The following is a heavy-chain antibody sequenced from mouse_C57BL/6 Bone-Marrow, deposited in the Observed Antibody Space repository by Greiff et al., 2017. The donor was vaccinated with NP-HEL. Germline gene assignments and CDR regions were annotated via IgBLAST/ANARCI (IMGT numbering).Heavy chain of an antibody. D-gene: IGHD1-1*01. CDR2: IYPGSGNT. CDR1: GYSFTSYY. Sequence: QVQLQQSGPELVKPGASVKISCKASGYSFTSYYIHWVKQRPGQGLEWIGWIYPGSGNTKYNEKFKGKATLTADTSSSTAYMQLSSLTSEDSAVYYCARGEFYYGSSWVAYWGQGTLVTVSA. V-gene: IGHV1-66*01. CDR3: ARGEFYYGSSWVAY. J-gene: IGHJ3*01.